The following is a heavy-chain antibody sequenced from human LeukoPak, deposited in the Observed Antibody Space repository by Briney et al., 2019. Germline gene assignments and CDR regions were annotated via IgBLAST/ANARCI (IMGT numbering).Heavy chain of an antibody. CDR3: ARTPGRRSGWFDP. CDR1: GGSISSSSYY. V-gene: IGHV4-39*01. CDR2: IFYSGTT. Sequence: PSETLSLTCTVSGGSISSSSYYWGWIRQPPGKGLEWIGNIFYSGTTYYNPSLKSRVTISVDTSKNQFSLKLSSVTAADTAVYYCARTPGRRSGWFDPWGQGTLVTVSS. J-gene: IGHJ5*02.